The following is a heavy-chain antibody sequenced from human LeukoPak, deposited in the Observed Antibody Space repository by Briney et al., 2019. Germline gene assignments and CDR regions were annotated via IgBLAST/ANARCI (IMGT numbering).Heavy chain of an antibody. CDR2: ISYDGSNK. J-gene: IGHJ3*02. D-gene: IGHD3-22*01. Sequence: GRSLRLSCAASGFTFSSYGMHWVRQAPGKGLEWVAVISYDGSNKYYADSVKGRFTISRDNSKNTLYLQMNSLRAEDTAVYYCAKDFEAFKRYYYDSSGYHGAFDIWGQGTMVTVSS. CDR1: GFTFSSYG. CDR3: AKDFEAFKRYYYDSSGYHGAFDI. V-gene: IGHV3-30*18.